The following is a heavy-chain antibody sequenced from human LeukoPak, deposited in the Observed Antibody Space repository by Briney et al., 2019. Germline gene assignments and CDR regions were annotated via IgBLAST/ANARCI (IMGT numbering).Heavy chain of an antibody. CDR1: GGSISSSSCY. V-gene: IGHV4-39*01. D-gene: IGHD4-17*01. CDR2: IYYSGST. CDR3: ARVRGGDYGYVEY. Sequence: SETLSLTCTVSGGSISSSSCYWVLIRQPPGKRLEWIGSIYYSGSTYYNPSLKSRVTISVDTSKDQFSLILGSVTAADTAVYYCARVRGGDYGYVEYWGQGTLVTVSS. J-gene: IGHJ4*02.